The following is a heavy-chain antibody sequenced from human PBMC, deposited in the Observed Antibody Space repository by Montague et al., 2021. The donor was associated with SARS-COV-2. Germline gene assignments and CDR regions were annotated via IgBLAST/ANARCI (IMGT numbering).Heavy chain of an antibody. CDR2: INDSGST. V-gene: IGHV4-34*01. D-gene: IGHD3-3*01. CDR3: ARGRAAGSVTIFGVVNPAIRYYGYMDV. CDR1: GGSFSGYY. Sequence: SETLSLTCAVYGGSFSGYYWSWIRQPPGKGLEWIGEINDSGSTYYNPSLKSRVTISVDTSKNQFSLKLSSVTAADTAVYYCARGRAAGSVTIFGVVNPAIRYYGYMDVWGKGTTVAVSS. J-gene: IGHJ6*03.